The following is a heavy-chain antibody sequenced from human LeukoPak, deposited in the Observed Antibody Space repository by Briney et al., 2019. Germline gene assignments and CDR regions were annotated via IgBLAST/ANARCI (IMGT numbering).Heavy chain of an antibody. D-gene: IGHD3-9*01. J-gene: IGHJ6*02. CDR3: ATRPILTSYYYYYGMDV. Sequence: ASVKVSCKASGYTFTSYDIHWVRQATGQGLEWMGWMNPNSGNTGYAQKFQGRVTVTRNTSISTAYMELSSLRSEDTAVYYCATRPILTSYYYYYGMDVWGQGTTVTVSS. CDR2: MNPNSGNT. CDR1: GYTFTSYD. V-gene: IGHV1-8*01.